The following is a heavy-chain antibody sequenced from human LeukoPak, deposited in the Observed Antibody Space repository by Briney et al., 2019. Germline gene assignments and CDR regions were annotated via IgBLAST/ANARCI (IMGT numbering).Heavy chain of an antibody. D-gene: IGHD2-2*01. J-gene: IGHJ4*02. CDR2: ISAYNGNT. CDR3: ARGVRDIVVVPAAMALFDY. Sequence: GASVKVSCKASGYTFTSYGISWVRQAPGQGLEWMGWISAYNGNTNYALKLQGRVTMTTDTSTSTAYMELRSLRSDDTAVYYCARGVRDIVVVPAAMALFDYWGQGTLVTVSS. V-gene: IGHV1-18*04. CDR1: GYTFTSYG.